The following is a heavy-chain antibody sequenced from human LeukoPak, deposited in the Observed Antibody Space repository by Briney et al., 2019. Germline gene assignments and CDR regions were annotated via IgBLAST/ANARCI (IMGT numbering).Heavy chain of an antibody. CDR2: LNSDGSSI. CDR1: GYTYRIYW. J-gene: IGHJ6*02. Sequence: SGRSLRLSCAACGYTYRIYWMHWAREAPAKGWVCGSRLNSDGSSITYADSVKGRFTISRDNPKNTLYLQRDSVLPEDTAVYYCVRDGCDGHCSDYYGMDVWGQGTTVTVSS. D-gene: IGHD2-21*02. CDR3: VRDGCDGHCSDYYGMDV. V-gene: IGHV3-74*03.